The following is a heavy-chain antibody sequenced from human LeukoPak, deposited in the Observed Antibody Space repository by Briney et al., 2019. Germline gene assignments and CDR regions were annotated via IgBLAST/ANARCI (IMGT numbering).Heavy chain of an antibody. CDR2: IIPIFGIA. Sequence: ASVKVSCKASGGTFSSYAISWVRQAPGQGLEWMGRIIPIFGIANYAQKFQGRVTITADKSTRTAYMELSSLRSEDTAVYYCARSHPQGQGYCSSTSCYNRGFGDYYYGMDVGGQGTTGTVSS. CDR3: ARSHPQGQGYCSSTSCYNRGFGDYYYGMDV. J-gene: IGHJ6*02. V-gene: IGHV1-69*17. CDR1: GGTFSSYA. D-gene: IGHD2-2*02.